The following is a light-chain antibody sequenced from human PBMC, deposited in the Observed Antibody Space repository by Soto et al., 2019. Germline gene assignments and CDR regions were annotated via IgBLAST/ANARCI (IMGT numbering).Light chain of an antibody. V-gene: IGKV1-5*01. CDR1: QSISMF. J-gene: IGKJ1*01. CDR3: QHYKSYPWT. CDR2: DAS. Sequence: DIQMTQSPSTLSASVGDRVTITCRASQSISMFLAWYQQKPGKAPKLLIYDASNSESGIPSRLSGSGSGTEFSLTISNLQPDDFATYYCQHYKSYPWTFGQGTKVEIK.